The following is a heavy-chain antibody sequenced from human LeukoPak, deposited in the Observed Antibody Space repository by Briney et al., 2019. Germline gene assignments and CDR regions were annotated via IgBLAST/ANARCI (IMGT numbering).Heavy chain of an antibody. CDR3: ARVGGYDILTGYLNWFDP. V-gene: IGHV3-30*02. D-gene: IGHD3-9*01. CDR1: GFTFSSYG. Sequence: GGSLRLSCAASGFTFSSYGMHWVRQAPGKGLEWVAFIRYDGSNKYYADSVKGRFTISRDNSKNTLYLQMNSLRAEDTAVYYCARVGGYDILTGYLNWFDPWGQGTLVTVSS. CDR2: IRYDGSNK. J-gene: IGHJ5*02.